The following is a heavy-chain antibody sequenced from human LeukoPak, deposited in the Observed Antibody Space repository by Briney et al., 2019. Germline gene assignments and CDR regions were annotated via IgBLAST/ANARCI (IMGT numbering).Heavy chain of an antibody. Sequence: GGSLRLSCAASGFTFSSYGMHWVRQAPGKGLEWVAVISYDGNTKYYTDSVKGRFTISRDNSKNMLYLQMDSLGPEDTAVYYCARDPYSGNYGNYYYYYMDVWGKGTTVTVSS. D-gene: IGHD1-26*01. V-gene: IGHV3-33*05. CDR2: ISYDGNTK. J-gene: IGHJ6*03. CDR3: ARDPYSGNYGNYYYYYMDV. CDR1: GFTFSSYG.